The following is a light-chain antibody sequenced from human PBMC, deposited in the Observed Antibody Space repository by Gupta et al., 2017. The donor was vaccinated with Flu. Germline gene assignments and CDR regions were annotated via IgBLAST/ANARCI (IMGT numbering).Light chain of an antibody. J-gene: IGLJ1*01. CDR1: SRAIGRYKF. CDR2: EGS. CDR3: SAYAGSDSWV. Sequence: SALTQPASVSGSPGQSIPLSCTATSRAIGRYKFVSLYQQHPAKSPNLMIYEGSKRPSVVASRFSGSKSGNTASLTISGRQVEDEADYYCSAYAGSDSWVFGTGTKVTVL. V-gene: IGLV2-23*01.